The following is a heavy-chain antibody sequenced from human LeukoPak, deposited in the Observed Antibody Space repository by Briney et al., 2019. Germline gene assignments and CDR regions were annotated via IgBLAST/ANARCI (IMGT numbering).Heavy chain of an antibody. CDR3: AKDWAGCLDY. Sequence: GGSLRLSCAASGFTFSSYGMHWVRQAPGKGLEWVAVISYDGSNKYYADSVKGRFTISRDNSKNTLYLQMNSLRAEDTAVYYCAKDWAGCLDYWGQGTLVTVSS. V-gene: IGHV3-30*18. CDR2: ISYDGSNK. D-gene: IGHD3-16*01. J-gene: IGHJ4*02. CDR1: GFTFSSYG.